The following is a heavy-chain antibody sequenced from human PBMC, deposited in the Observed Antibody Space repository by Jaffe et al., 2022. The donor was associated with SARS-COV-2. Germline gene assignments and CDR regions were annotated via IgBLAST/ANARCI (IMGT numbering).Heavy chain of an antibody. CDR2: IYYSGST. J-gene: IGHJ5*02. Sequence: QLQLQESGPGLVKPSETLSLTCTVSGGSISSSSYYWGWIRQPPGKGLEWIGSIYYSGSTYYNPSLKSRVTISVDTSKNQFSLKLSSVTAADTAVYYCARQFGGPYSSNWFDPWGQGTLVTVSS. V-gene: IGHV4-39*01. CDR3: ARQFGGPYSSNWFDP. D-gene: IGHD3-16*01. CDR1: GGSISSSSYY.